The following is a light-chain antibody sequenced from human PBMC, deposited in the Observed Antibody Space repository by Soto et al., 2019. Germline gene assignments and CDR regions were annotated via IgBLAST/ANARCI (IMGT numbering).Light chain of an antibody. Sequence: QSALTQPASVSGSPGQSITISCTGSSSDIGAFNYVAWYQQHPGKAPKLIIHGVTNRPSGVPDRFSGSKSGTSASLAISWLRCGGEGGYYWGAWDDSLSAYVVFGGGTKLTVL. CDR3: GAWDDSLSAYVV. V-gene: IGLV2-14*01. CDR2: GVT. CDR1: SSDIGAFNY. J-gene: IGLJ2*01.